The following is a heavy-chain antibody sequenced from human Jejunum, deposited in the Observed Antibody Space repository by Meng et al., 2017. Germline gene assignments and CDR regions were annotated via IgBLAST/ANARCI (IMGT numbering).Heavy chain of an antibody. CDR1: EYTFTDYY. J-gene: IGHJ5*02. CDR2: IDPKSGST. Sequence: ASVKVSCKASEYTFTDYYMHWVRQAPGQGLEWMGWIDPKSGSTKYAQEFQGRVTMTRDTSSNTAYMELSSLRSGDTAVYYCARRAFASGSSGGVPFDPWGQGTLVTVSS. CDR3: ARRAFASGSSGGVPFDP. V-gene: IGHV1-2*02. D-gene: IGHD3-10*01.